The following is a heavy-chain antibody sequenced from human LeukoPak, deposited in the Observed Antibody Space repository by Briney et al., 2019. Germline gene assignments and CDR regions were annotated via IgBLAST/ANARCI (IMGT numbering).Heavy chain of an antibody. CDR1: GFTVSNNY. CDR2: IYSGGST. V-gene: IGHV3-53*01. Sequence: GGSLRLSCAASGFTVSNNYISWVRQAPGKGLEWVSVIYSGGSTYYADSVKGRFTISRDNSKNTLYLRMNSLRADDTAVYYCVCRIGGAPQWGQGTLVTVSS. CDR3: VCRIGGAPQ. J-gene: IGHJ4*02. D-gene: IGHD1-26*01.